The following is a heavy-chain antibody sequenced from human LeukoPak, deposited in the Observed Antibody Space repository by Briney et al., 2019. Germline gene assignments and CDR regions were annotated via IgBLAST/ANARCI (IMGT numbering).Heavy chain of an antibody. D-gene: IGHD1-1*01. J-gene: IGHJ4*02. Sequence: GGALRLSCAAPGFTFRSYWTHWVRQAPRRGLVWVSRITSDVIAAYSADSVKGRFTISRDNAKNTLYLQMNSLRAEDTAVYYCARFAVTTAGDYWGQGTLVTVSS. CDR1: GFTFRSYW. V-gene: IGHV3-74*01. CDR2: ITSDVIAA. CDR3: ARFAVTTAGDY.